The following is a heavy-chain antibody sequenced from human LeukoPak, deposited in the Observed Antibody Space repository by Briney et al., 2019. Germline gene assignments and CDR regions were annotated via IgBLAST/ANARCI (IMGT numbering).Heavy chain of an antibody. D-gene: IGHD2-15*01. Sequence: PSETLSLTCTVSGGSISSSSYYWGWIRQPPGKGLEWIGSIYYSGSTYYNPSLKSRVTISVDTSKNQFSLKLSSVTAADTAVYYCARHPVVVAATPYYFDYWGQGTLVTVSS. V-gene: IGHV4-39*01. CDR3: ARHPVVVAATPYYFDY. J-gene: IGHJ4*02. CDR2: IYYSGST. CDR1: GGSISSSSYY.